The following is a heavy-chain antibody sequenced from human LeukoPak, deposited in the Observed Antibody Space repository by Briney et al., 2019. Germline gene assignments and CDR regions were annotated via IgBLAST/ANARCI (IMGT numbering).Heavy chain of an antibody. CDR1: GFTFSSYA. CDR2: LSGSGGST. Sequence: GGSLRLSCAASGFTFSSYAMSWVRQAPGKGLEWVSTLSGSGGSTYYADSVKGRFTISRDNSKNTLYLQMDSLRAEDTAIYYCAKGSSGGRPYYFDYWGQGTLVTVSS. J-gene: IGHJ4*02. V-gene: IGHV3-23*01. CDR3: AKGSSGGRPYYFDY. D-gene: IGHD3-22*01.